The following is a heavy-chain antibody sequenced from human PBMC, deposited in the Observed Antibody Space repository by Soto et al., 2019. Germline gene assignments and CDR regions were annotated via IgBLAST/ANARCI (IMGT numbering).Heavy chain of an antibody. V-gene: IGHV3-9*01. CDR2: ISWNSGSI. Sequence: SLRVACAASVFTFDDDAVHWVRQAPGKGLEWVSGISWNSGSIGYADSMKCRFTISRDNAKNSLYLQMNSLIAGDTALYYCAKASVVDYYYYGMDVWGHGTTVTVSS. D-gene: IGHD2-15*01. CDR3: AKASVVDYYYYGMDV. CDR1: VFTFDDDA. J-gene: IGHJ6*02.